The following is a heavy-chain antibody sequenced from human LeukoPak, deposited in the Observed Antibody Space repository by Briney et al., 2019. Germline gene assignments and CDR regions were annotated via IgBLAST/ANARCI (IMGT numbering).Heavy chain of an antibody. CDR3: ARIYYYYMDV. Sequence: GGSLRLSCAASGFTFSSHGMSWVRQAPGKRLEWVSGIVGGAGGTYYADSVKGRFTTSRDNSKNTLYLQMNSLRAEDTAVYYCARIYYYYMDVWGKGTTVTVSS. CDR1: GFTFSSHG. V-gene: IGHV3-23*01. CDR2: IVGGAGGT. J-gene: IGHJ6*03.